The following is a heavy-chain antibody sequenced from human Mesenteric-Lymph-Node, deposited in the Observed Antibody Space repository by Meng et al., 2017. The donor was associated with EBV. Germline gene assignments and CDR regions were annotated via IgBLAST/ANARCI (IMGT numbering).Heavy chain of an antibody. D-gene: IGHD6-19*01. Sequence: QVGHAGGEVKNAGSPVQVSCKASGGTFSSYAFSWGRQATGQGLEWMAGIIPMFGTANYAQKFQGRVTITADESTSTAYMELSSLRSEDTAVYYCARVVSSGWFFDYWGQGTLVTVSS. J-gene: IGHJ4*02. CDR2: IIPMFGTA. V-gene: IGHV1-69*01. CDR1: GGTFSSYA. CDR3: ARVVSSGWFFDY.